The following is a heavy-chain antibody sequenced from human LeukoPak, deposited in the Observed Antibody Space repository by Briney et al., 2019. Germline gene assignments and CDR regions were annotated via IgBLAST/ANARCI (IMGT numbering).Heavy chain of an antibody. J-gene: IGHJ4*02. CDR1: GDTFSSYA. CDR3: ARGRMAGTYVFDY. Sequence: GASVKVSCKASGDTFSSYAISWVRQAPGQGLEWMGGIIPIFGTASYAQKFQGRVTITADESTSTAYMELSGLRSEDTAVYYCARGRMAGTYVFDYWGQETLVTVSS. D-gene: IGHD6-19*01. V-gene: IGHV1-69*13. CDR2: IIPIFGTA.